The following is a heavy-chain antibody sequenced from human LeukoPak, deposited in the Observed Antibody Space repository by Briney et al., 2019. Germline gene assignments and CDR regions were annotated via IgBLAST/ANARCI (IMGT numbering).Heavy chain of an antibody. Sequence: GASVKVSCKASGYTFTSYDINWVRQATGQGLEWMGWMNPNSGNTGYAQKFQGRVTMTRNTSISTAYMELSSLRSEDTAVYYCARDPGGGTKAGGAFDIWGQGTMVTVSS. CDR1: GYTFTSYD. J-gene: IGHJ3*02. CDR2: MNPNSGNT. D-gene: IGHD6-13*01. CDR3: ARDPGGGTKAGGAFDI. V-gene: IGHV1-8*01.